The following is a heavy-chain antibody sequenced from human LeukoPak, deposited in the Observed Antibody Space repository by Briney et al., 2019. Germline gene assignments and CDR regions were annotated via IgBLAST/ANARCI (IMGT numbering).Heavy chain of an antibody. Sequence: PSETLSLTCTVSGGSISSGGYYWRWIRQPPGKGLEWIGYIYHSGSTYYNPSLKSRVTISVDRSKNQFSLKLSSVTAADTAVYYCARDVISAVAGTTVFDYWGQGTLVTVSS. J-gene: IGHJ4*02. V-gene: IGHV4-30-2*01. CDR1: GGSISSGGYY. CDR3: ARDVISAVAGTTVFDY. D-gene: IGHD6-19*01. CDR2: IYHSGST.